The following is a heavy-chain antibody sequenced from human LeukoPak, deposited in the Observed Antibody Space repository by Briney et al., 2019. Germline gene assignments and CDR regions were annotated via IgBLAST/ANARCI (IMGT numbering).Heavy chain of an antibody. CDR3: ARDSRTVRTVTDSGY. J-gene: IGHJ4*02. D-gene: IGHD4-17*01. V-gene: IGHV3-23*01. CDR2: ISGSGGRT. Sequence: GGSLRLSCAASGFTFSSYAMSWVRQAPGKGLEWVSVISGSGGRTYYADPVKGRFTISRDNSKNTLYLQMNSLRAEDTAVYYCARDSRTVRTVTDSGYWGQGTLVTVSS. CDR1: GFTFSSYA.